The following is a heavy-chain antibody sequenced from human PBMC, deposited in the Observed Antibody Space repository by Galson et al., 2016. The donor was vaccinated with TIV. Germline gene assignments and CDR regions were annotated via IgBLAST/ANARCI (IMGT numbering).Heavy chain of an antibody. CDR1: GFTFSSYW. V-gene: IGHV3-7*03. CDR3: ARPQSRPSYYDFWSGQGPGPFDI. CDR2: IKQNGSEK. D-gene: IGHD3-3*01. J-gene: IGHJ3*02. Sequence: SLRLSCAASGFTFSSYWMSWVRQAPGKGLEWVANIKQNGSEKYYVDSVKGRFTISRDNAKNSLYLQMNILRAEDTAVYYCARPQSRPSYYDFWSGQGPGPFDIWGQGTMVTVSS.